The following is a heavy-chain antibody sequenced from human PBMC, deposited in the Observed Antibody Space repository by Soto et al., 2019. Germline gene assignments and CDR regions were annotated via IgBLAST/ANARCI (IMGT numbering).Heavy chain of an antibody. Sequence: HPGGSLRLSCAASGFTASSNYMSWVRQAPGKGLEWVSVIYSGGSTYYADSVKGRFTISRDNSKNTLYLQMNSLRAEDTAVYYCARDRIPTGMDVWGQGTTGTVAS. CDR2: IYSGGST. CDR1: GFTASSNY. CDR3: ARDRIPTGMDV. V-gene: IGHV3-66*01. J-gene: IGHJ6*02.